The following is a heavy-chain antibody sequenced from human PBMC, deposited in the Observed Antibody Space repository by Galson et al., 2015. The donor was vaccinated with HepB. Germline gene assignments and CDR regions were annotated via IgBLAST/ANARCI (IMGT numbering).Heavy chain of an antibody. CDR1: GGSINSYY. CDR3: ARVGYSYGSPQRYYFDY. D-gene: IGHD5-18*01. V-gene: IGHV4-59*08. CDR2: IYYSGST. Sequence: ETLSLTCTVSGGSINSYYWSWIRQPPGKGLEWIGYIYYSGSTNYNPSLKSRVTISVDTSKNQFSLKLSSVTAADTAVYYCARVGYSYGSPQRYYFDYWGQGTLVTVSS. J-gene: IGHJ4*02.